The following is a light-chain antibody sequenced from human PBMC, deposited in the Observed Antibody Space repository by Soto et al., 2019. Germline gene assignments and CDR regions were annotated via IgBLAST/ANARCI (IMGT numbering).Light chain of an antibody. CDR1: SRDIGDYNY. CDR2: DVT. J-gene: IGLJ3*02. Sequence: ALTQPRSVSGSPGQSVTISCTGSSRDIGDYNYVSWYQQHPGKAPTLIIFDVTKRPSGVPDRLSASKSGDTAFLTISGLQAEDEADYYCCSYAGRYSWVFGGGTKLTVL. CDR3: CSYAGRYSWV. V-gene: IGLV2-11*01.